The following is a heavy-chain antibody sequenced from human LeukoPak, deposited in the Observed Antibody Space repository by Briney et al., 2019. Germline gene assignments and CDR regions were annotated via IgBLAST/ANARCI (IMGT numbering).Heavy chain of an antibody. Sequence: GGSLRLSCAASGFTFSSYWMHWVRQAPGKGLVWVSRINRDESSTSYADSVKGRFTISRDNSKNTLYLQMNSLRAEDTAVYYCAKDLVRWFGELLPKGNWFDPWGQGTLVTVSS. V-gene: IGHV3-74*01. CDR2: INRDESST. J-gene: IGHJ5*02. D-gene: IGHD3-10*01. CDR3: AKDLVRWFGELLPKGNWFDP. CDR1: GFTFSSYW.